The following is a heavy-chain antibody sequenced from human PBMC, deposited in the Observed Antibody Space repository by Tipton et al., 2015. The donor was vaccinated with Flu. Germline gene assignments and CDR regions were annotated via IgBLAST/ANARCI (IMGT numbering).Heavy chain of an antibody. D-gene: IGHD3-3*01. J-gene: IGHJ4*02. CDR1: GFTFSSYG. CDR2: ISWNTGNI. Sequence: SLRLSCAASGFTFSSYGMHWVRQAPGKGLEWVSGISWNTGNIDYADSVKGRFTISRDNAKKSLYLQMNSLRAEDTAVYFCGKSLWSGYSDYWGQGTLVTVSS. V-gene: IGHV3-9*01. CDR3: GKSLWSGYSDY.